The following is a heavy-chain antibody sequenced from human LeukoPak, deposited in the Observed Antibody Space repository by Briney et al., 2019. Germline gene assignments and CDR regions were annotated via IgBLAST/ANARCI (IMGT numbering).Heavy chain of an antibody. CDR2: ISRSGDST. CDR3: AKDLFSGSWTPFDY. Sequence: GGSLRLSCAASGFTFSSYSMSRVRQAPGKGLEWVSAISRSGDSTYYADSVKGRFTISRGNSENTLYLQMNGLRAEDTALYYCAKDLFSGSWTPFDYWGQGTLVTVSS. D-gene: IGHD1-26*01. V-gene: IGHV3-23*01. CDR1: GFTFSSYS. J-gene: IGHJ4*02.